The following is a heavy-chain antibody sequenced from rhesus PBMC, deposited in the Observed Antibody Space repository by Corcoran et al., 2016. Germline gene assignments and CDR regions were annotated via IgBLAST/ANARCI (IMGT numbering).Heavy chain of an antibody. V-gene: IGHV4-93*01. CDR3: ARENIVVVSGV. CDR2: IYGSGGRT. Sequence: QVQLQESGPAVVKHSAPLSLTCAVSAGSISRRNCWSCLRQSTGKGLEGNGFIYGSGGRTKYNPTLKSRVTISIDTSKNQFSPKLSSVTAADTAVYYCARENIVVVSGVWGPGVLVTVSS. CDR1: AGSISRRNC. J-gene: IGHJ5-1*01. D-gene: IGHD2-27*01.